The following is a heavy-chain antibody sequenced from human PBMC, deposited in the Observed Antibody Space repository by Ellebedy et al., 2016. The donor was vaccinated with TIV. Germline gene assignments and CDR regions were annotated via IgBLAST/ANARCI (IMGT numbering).Heavy chain of an antibody. CDR1: GFTFSTSA. D-gene: IGHD3-10*02. V-gene: IGHV3-21*01. CDR2: INNVGTHI. Sequence: GESLKISCAASGFTFSTSALNWVRQAPGKGLEWVSSINNVGTHIYYADSVRGRFTISRDNAKNSVFLQMNSLRADDTAVYFCARDPTMFLRYGNFDCWGQGTLVTVSS. CDR3: ARDPTMFLRYGNFDC. J-gene: IGHJ4*02.